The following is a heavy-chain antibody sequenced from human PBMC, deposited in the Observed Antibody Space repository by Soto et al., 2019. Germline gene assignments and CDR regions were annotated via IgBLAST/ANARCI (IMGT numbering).Heavy chain of an antibody. D-gene: IGHD5-18*01. CDR2: IIPIFGTA. CDR3: ARGQDVDTAMVMRNGEYYFDY. CDR1: GGTFSSYA. J-gene: IGHJ4*02. V-gene: IGHV1-69*01. Sequence: QVQLVQSGAEVKKPGSSVKVSCMASGGTFSSYAISWVRQAPGQGLEWMGGIIPIFGTANYAQKFQGRVTITADESTSTAYMELSSLRSEDTAVYYCARGQDVDTAMVMRNGEYYFDYWGQGTLVTVSS.